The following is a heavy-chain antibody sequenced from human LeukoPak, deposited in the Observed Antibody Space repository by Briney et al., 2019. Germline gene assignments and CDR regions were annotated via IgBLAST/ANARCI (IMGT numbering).Heavy chain of an antibody. CDR3: AKDSATYYDSSGYYYN. CDR2: IYSGGST. J-gene: IGHJ4*02. Sequence: PGGSLRLSCAASGFTVSSNYMSWVRQAPGKGLEWVSVIYSGGSTYYADSVKGRFTISRDNSKNTLYLQMNSLRAEDTAVYYCAKDSATYYDSSGYYYNWGQGTLVTVSS. V-gene: IGHV3-53*01. CDR1: GFTVSSNY. D-gene: IGHD3-22*01.